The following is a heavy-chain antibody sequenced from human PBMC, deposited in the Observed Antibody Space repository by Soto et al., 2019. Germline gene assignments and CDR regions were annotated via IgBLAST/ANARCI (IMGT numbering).Heavy chain of an antibody. J-gene: IGHJ6*02. Sequence: EVQLVESGGGLVKPGGSLRLSCAASGFTFSSYSMNWVLQAPGKGLEWVSSSSSSSTYIYYADSVKGRFTISRDNAKNSLYLQMNSLRAEDTAVYFCARVYYSNLPYYFYYMDAWGQGTTVTVSS. CDR2: SSSSSTYI. D-gene: IGHD4-4*01. V-gene: IGHV3-21*01. CDR3: ARVYYSNLPYYFYYMDA. CDR1: GFTFSSYS.